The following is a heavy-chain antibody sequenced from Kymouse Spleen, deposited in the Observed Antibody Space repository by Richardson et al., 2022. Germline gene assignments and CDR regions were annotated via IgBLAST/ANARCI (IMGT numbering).Heavy chain of an antibody. J-gene: IGHJ6*02. D-gene: IGHD6-19*01. CDR2: INTNTGNP. Sequence: QVQLVQSGSELKKPGASVKVSCKASGYTFTSYAMNWVRQAPGQGLEWMGWINTNTGNPTYAQGFTGRFVFSLDTSVSTAYLQICSLKAEDTAVYYCARDDVGYSSGWYPYYYYYGMDVWGQGTTVTVSS. CDR1: GYTFTSYA. V-gene: IGHV7-4-1*01. CDR3: ARDDVGYSSGWYPYYYYYGMDV.